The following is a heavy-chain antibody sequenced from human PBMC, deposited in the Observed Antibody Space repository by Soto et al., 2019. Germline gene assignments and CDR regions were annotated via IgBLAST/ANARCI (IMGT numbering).Heavy chain of an antibody. Sequence: QITLKESGPPLVRPTQTLTLACSLSVFSLTTSGVGVGWIRQPPGKALEFLALIYWDDDTRYRPSLRTRLTITQDTCKNMVVQTINNVDPVDTATNYCVRFWSGFFVPRHRDAFDLWGQGTMVTDSS. CDR2: IYWDDDT. CDR3: VRFWSGFFVPRHRDAFDL. D-gene: IGHD3-3*01. V-gene: IGHV2-5*02. CDR1: VFSLTTSGVG. J-gene: IGHJ3*01.